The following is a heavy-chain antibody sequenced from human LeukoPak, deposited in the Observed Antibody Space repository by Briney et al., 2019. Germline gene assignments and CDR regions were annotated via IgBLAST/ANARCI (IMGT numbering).Heavy chain of an antibody. CDR2: ISGSGDYT. J-gene: IGHJ4*02. Sequence: PGGSLRLSCAASGFTFSRNAMNWVRQAPGRGLEWVSAISGSGDYTNYADSVKGRFTISRDNSKNTLSLQMNSLRAEDTAVYYCAGGFMTKVTFDSWGQGTLVTVSS. CDR3: AGGFMTKVTFDS. D-gene: IGHD4-17*01. CDR1: GFTFSRNA. V-gene: IGHV3-23*01.